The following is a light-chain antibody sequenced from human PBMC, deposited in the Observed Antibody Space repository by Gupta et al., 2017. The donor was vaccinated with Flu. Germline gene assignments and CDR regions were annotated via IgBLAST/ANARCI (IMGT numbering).Light chain of an antibody. Sequence: DIQMTQSPSSLSASVGDRVTITCRASQSISSYLHWYQQKPGKAPKLLIYAASILQSRVPSRYRGSDSGRDFTLTISSLQPEDFPTYYCQQMDSTPWTFGQGTKVEIK. J-gene: IGKJ1*01. CDR3: QQMDSTPWT. CDR2: AAS. V-gene: IGKV1-39*01. CDR1: QSISSY.